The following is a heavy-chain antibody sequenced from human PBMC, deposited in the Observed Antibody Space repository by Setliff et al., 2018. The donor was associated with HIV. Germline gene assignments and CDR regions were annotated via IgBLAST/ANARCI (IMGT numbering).Heavy chain of an antibody. CDR3: ARGGDYYDSTGARAGFDF. J-gene: IGHJ3*01. CDR2: IYHNGIT. Sequence: SQTLSLTCAVSGDSVTSRNWWSWVRQAPGKGLDWIGEIYHNGITNYNPSLKSRLIMSLDKSKNEISLKLSSVTASDTAAYYCARGGDYYDSTGARAGFDFWGQGTMVTVSS. CDR1: GDSVTSRNW. V-gene: IGHV4-4*02. D-gene: IGHD3-22*01.